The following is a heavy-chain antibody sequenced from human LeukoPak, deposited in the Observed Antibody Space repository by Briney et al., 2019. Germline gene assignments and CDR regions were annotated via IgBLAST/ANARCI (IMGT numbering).Heavy chain of an antibody. CDR2: INSGSSTI. Sequence: PGGSLRLSCGASEFSLRSYSMDWVRQAPGKGLEWVSHINSGSSTIYYADSVKGRFTISRDNAGNSLYLHMNSLRAEDTAVYYCAKDIPLLYREGVGAFDIWGQGTMVTVPS. CDR1: EFSLRSYS. V-gene: IGHV3-48*01. D-gene: IGHD2-2*02. CDR3: AKDIPLLYREGVGAFDI. J-gene: IGHJ3*02.